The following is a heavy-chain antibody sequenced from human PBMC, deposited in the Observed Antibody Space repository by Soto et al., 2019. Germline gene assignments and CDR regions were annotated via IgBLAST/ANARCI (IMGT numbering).Heavy chain of an antibody. J-gene: IGHJ4*02. CDR2: ISSSSSYI. V-gene: IGHV3-21*01. D-gene: IGHD1-7*01. CDR3: ATSTGTTYYFDY. Sequence: GGSLRLSCAASGFTFSSYSMNWVRQAPGKGLEWVSSISSSSSYIYYADSVKGRFTISRDNAKNSLYLQMNSLRAEDTAVYYCATSTGTTYYFDYWGQGTLVTVSS. CDR1: GFTFSSYS.